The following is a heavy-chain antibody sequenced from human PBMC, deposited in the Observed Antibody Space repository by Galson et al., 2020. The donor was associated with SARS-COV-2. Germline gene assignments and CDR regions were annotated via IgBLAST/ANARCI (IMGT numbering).Heavy chain of an antibody. D-gene: IGHD4-17*01. CDR1: GFTFSSYA. CDR2: ISYDGSNK. V-gene: IGHV3-30-3*01. Sequence: GGSLRLSCAASGFTFSSYAMHWVRQAPGKGLEWVAVISYDGSNKYYADSVKGRFTISRDNSKNTLYLQMNSLRAEDTAVYYCARSYGYYYGMDVWGQGTTVTVSS. J-gene: IGHJ6*02. CDR3: ARSYGYYYGMDV.